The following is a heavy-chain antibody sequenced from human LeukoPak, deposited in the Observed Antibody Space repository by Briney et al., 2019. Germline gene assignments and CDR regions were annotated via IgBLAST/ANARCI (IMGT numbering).Heavy chain of an antibody. CDR1: GHTFTDYY. CDR3: ARESSTSWHYFDY. V-gene: IGHV1-2*02. D-gene: IGHD6-13*01. J-gene: IGHJ4*02. CDR2: INPNSGGT. Sequence: ASVKVSCKASGHTFTDYYMHWVRQAPGQGLEWMGWINPNSGGTKYAQKFQGRVTMTRDTSISTAYMELSSLTSDDTAVYYCARESSTSWHYFDYWGQGTLVTVSS.